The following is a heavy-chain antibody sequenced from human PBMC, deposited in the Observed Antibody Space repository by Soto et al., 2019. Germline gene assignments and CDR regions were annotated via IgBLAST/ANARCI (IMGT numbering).Heavy chain of an antibody. Sequence: GGSLRLSCAASGFTFSDYYMSWIRQAPGKGLEWVSYISCSGSTIYYADSVKGRFTISRDNAKNSLYLQMNSLRAEDTAVYYCARVSRYCSSTSCTYGMDVWGQGTTVTVSS. CDR2: ISCSGSTI. J-gene: IGHJ6*02. V-gene: IGHV3-11*01. D-gene: IGHD2-2*01. CDR3: ARVSRYCSSTSCTYGMDV. CDR1: GFTFSDYY.